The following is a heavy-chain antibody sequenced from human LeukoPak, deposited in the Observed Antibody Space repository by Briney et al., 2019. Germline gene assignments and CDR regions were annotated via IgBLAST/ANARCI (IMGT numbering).Heavy chain of an antibody. CDR3: ASLIAVAGTYWFDP. V-gene: IGHV4-34*01. CDR1: GGSFSGYY. D-gene: IGHD6-19*01. Sequence: SETLSLTCAVYGGSFSGYYWSWIRQPPGKGLEWIGEINHSGSTNYNPSLKSRVTISVDTSKNQFSLKLSSVTAADTAVYHCASLIAVAGTYWFDPWGQGTLVTVSS. J-gene: IGHJ5*02. CDR2: INHSGST.